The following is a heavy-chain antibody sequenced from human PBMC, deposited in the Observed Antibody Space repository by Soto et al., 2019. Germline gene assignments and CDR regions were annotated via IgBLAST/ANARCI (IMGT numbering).Heavy chain of an antibody. Sequence: DVQLLESGGGLMQPGGSLRLSCAASGFAFSNFAVNWVRRAPGRGLEWVSAISAAGGSTYYADAVKGRFTISRDNSKNTLYLHISSLRAEDSAIYYCAKADSCSSGGCFAIFDFWGQGTLVTVSS. V-gene: IGHV3-23*01. CDR2: ISAAGGST. D-gene: IGHD2-2*01. CDR3: AKADSCSSGGCFAIFDF. J-gene: IGHJ4*02. CDR1: GFAFSNFA.